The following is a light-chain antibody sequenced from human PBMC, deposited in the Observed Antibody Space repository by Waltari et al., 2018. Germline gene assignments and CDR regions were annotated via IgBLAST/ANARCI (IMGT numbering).Light chain of an antibody. J-gene: IGLJ1*01. Sequence: QSALTQPASVSGSPGQSITISCPGTSSDVGSYNLVSCYQQHPGKAPKLMIYEVSQRPSGVSNRFSGSKSGNTASLTISGLQAEDEADYYCCSYAGSSTFYVFGTGTKVTVL. CDR2: EVS. CDR1: SSDVGSYNL. V-gene: IGLV2-23*02. CDR3: CSYAGSSTFYV.